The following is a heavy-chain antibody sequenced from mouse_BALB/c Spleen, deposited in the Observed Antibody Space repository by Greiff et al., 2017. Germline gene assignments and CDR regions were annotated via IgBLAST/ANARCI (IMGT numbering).Heavy chain of an antibody. J-gene: IGHJ4*01. CDR3: AREGDYSYEGDY. CDR2: IFPGTGTT. Sequence: VQLQQSGAELVKPGASVKLSCKTSGYTFTSYWIQWVKQRPGQGLGWIGEIFPGTGTTYYNEKFKGKATLTIDTSSSTAYMQLSSLTSEDSAVYFCAREGDYSYEGDYWGQGTSVTVSS. V-gene: IGHV1S132*01. D-gene: IGHD2-12*01. CDR1: GYTFTSYW.